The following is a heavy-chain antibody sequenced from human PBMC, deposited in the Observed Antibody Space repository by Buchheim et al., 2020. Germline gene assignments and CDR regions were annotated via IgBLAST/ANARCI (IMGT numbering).Heavy chain of an antibody. D-gene: IGHD1-14*01. CDR3: AREPSPATLQLDY. J-gene: IGHJ4*02. CDR2: IYSGGST. V-gene: IGHV3-66*02. CDR1: GFTVSSNY. Sequence: EVQLVESGGGLVQPGGSLRLSCAASGFTVSSNYMSWVRQAPGKGLEWVSVIYSGGSTYYADSVKGRFPISRSNSKNTLYLQMNSLRAEETAVYYCAREPSPATLQLDYWGQGTL.